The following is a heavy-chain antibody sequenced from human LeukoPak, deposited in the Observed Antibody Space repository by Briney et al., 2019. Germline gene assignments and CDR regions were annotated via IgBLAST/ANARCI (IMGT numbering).Heavy chain of an antibody. CDR2: ISGSGDST. CDR3: AKQLAMAAYYYYSMAV. J-gene: IGHJ6*02. Sequence: PGGSLRLSCAASRFTFSSYAMSWVRQVPGKGLEWVSAISGSGDSTYYADSVKGRFTISRDNSKNTLYLQMNSLRAEDAAVYYCAKQLAMAAYYYYSMAVWGQGTTVTVSS. CDR1: RFTFSSYA. V-gene: IGHV3-23*01. D-gene: IGHD6-19*01.